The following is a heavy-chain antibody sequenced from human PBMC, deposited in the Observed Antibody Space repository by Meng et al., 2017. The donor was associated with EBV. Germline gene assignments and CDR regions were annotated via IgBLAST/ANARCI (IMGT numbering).Heavy chain of an antibody. J-gene: IGHJ4*02. CDR1: GYAFTSYI. CDR2: INVGVGYT. CDR3: VRGPPVGVPGPGDY. D-gene: IGHD2-21*01. Sequence: VQVVQSGAELMNPGASVKFSCKASGYAFTSYILHWGRQAPGQRREWMGWINVGVGYTKYSQKFQGRVTISSDTSATTGYMELSSLRSEDTAVYYCVRGPPVGVPGPGDYWGQGTLVTVSS. V-gene: IGHV1-3*01.